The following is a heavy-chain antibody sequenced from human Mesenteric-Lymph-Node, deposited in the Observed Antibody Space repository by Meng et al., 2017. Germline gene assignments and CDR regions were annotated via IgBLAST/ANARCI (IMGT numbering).Heavy chain of an antibody. CDR1: GFTFSDYY. J-gene: IGHJ5*02. CDR2: ISSSGSTI. D-gene: IGHD6-19*01. V-gene: IGHV3-11*04. Sequence: GESLKISCAASGFTFSDYYMSWIRQAPGKGLEWVSYISSSGSTIYYADSVKGRFTISRDNAKNSLYLQMNSLRAEDTAVYYCARAGGARRFIAVAGIKGNWFDPWGQGTLVTVSS. CDR3: ARAGGARRFIAVAGIKGNWFDP.